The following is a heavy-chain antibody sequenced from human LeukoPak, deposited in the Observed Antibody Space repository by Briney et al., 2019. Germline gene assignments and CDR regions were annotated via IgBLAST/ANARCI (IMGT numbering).Heavy chain of an antibody. D-gene: IGHD2-15*01. CDR3: ALVVVAAGALDY. Sequence: ASVKVSCRASGYSFTVYYMHWVRQAPGQGLEWMGWINPNTGVTNYAQKFQGRVTMTRDTSISTAYMELSRMRSDDTAVYYCALVVVAAGALDYWGQGTLVTVSS. CDR1: GYSFTVYY. CDR2: INPNTGVT. J-gene: IGHJ4*02. V-gene: IGHV1-2*02.